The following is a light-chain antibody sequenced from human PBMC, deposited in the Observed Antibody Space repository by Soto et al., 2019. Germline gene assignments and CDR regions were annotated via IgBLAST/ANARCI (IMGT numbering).Light chain of an antibody. CDR1: QGIRF. J-gene: IGKJ2*01. Sequence: DIQMTQSPFSLSASVVDRVTITCRASQGIRFLGWFQQKPGEAPKRLIYATSNLEGGVPSRFSGSGSGTEFTLPISSLQPEDFATYFCLQHNTYPYTFGQGTKVDIK. V-gene: IGKV1-17*01. CDR3: LQHNTYPYT. CDR2: ATS.